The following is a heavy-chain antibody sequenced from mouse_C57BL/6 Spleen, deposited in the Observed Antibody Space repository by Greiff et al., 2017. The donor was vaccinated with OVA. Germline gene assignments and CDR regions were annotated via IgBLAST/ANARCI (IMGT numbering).Heavy chain of an antibody. J-gene: IGHJ2*01. CDR3: ARGERDFDY. Sequence: VQLQQSGPGLVKPSQSLSLTCSVTGYSITSGYYWNWIRQFPGNKLEWMGYISYDGTNNYNPSLKNRIPITRDTSKNQVFRKLNSDTTEDTATYDCARGERDFDYWGKGTTLTVSS. CDR2: ISYDGTN. CDR1: GYSITSGYY. V-gene: IGHV3-6*01.